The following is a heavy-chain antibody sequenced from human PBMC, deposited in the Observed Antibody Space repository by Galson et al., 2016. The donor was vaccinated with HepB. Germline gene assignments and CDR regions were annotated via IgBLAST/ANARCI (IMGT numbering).Heavy chain of an antibody. CDR2: IFPGDSDT. CDR1: GYRFNNYW. V-gene: IGHV5-51*01. J-gene: IGHJ4*02. Sequence: QSGAEVKKPGESLKISCKGSGYRFNNYWIGWVRQMPGKGLEWMGIIFPGDSDTRYSPSFQGQVTISADKSISTAYLQWSNQRASDTAMYYCARLHEIDSSGYPYWGQGTLVTVSS. CDR3: ARLHEIDSSGYPY. D-gene: IGHD3-22*01.